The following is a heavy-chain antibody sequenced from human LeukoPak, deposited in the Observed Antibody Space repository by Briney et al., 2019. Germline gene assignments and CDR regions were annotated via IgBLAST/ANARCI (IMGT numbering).Heavy chain of an antibody. V-gene: IGHV1-46*01. D-gene: IGHD3/OR15-3a*01. CDR1: GFSFTSYR. CDR3: ARSWWGTDWSLYDNWFDP. CDR2: INPSGGST. J-gene: IGHJ5*02. Sequence: ASVKVSCKTSGFSFTSYRMHWVRQAPGQGLKWMGVINPSGGSTNYAQEFQGRLTMTRDTSTSTVYMELTSLRSDDTAFYYCARSWWGTDWSLYDNWFDPWGQGTLVTVSS.